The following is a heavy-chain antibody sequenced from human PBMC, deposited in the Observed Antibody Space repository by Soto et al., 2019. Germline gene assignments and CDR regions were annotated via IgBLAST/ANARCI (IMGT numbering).Heavy chain of an antibody. D-gene: IGHD3-16*02. CDR3: ARVHLLYRTPTLYYYYYGMGV. Sequence: AGGSLRLSCAASGNIFSSYGMHWVRQAPEKGLEWVTVIWYDGSNKYYADSVKGRFTISRDNSKNTLYLQMNSLRAEGTAVYYCARVHLLYRTPTLYYYYYGMGVWGQGTTVTVSS. V-gene: IGHV3-33*01. CDR1: GNIFSSYG. J-gene: IGHJ6*02. CDR2: IWYDGSNK.